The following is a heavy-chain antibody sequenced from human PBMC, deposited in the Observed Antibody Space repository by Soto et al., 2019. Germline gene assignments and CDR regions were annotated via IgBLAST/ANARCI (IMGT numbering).Heavy chain of an antibody. D-gene: IGHD6-13*01. CDR3: ARERDDSSWSSFEYLQY. CDR2: ISGYNGNT. CDR1: GYTFSSYG. J-gene: IGHJ1*01. Sequence: QVQLVQSGPEVKKPGASVKVSCKASGYTFSSYGVSWVRQAPGQGLEWMGWISGYNGNTNYAQKFQGRVILTTDTSTNTVSMELRRLRSDDTAIHYCARERDDSSWSSFEYLQYWGQGTLVTVSS. V-gene: IGHV1-18*01.